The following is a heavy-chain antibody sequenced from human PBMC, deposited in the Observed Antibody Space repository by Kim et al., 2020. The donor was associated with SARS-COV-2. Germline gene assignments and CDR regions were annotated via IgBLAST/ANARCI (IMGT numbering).Heavy chain of an antibody. D-gene: IGHD2-15*01. CDR3: ARGYCSGGSCYSVDP. CDR1: GGSFSGYY. V-gene: IGHV4-34*01. CDR2: INHSGST. Sequence: SETLSLTCAVYGGSFSGYYWSWIRQPPGKGLEWIGEINHSGSTNYNPSLKSRVTISVDTSKNQFSLKLSSVTAADTAVYYCARGYCSGGSCYSVDPWGQGTLVTVSS. J-gene: IGHJ5*02.